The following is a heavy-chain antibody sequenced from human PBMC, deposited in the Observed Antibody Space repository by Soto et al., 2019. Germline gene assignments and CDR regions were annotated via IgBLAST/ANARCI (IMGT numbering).Heavy chain of an antibody. CDR3: SRVRGFVHPNYGMDV. Sequence: ASVKVSCKASGYTFTGYYIHWVRQAPGQGLEWMGWINPNSGGTNYAQKFQGRVTMTRDTSISTAYMELSRLRSDDTAVYYCSRVRGFVHPNYGMDVWGKGPRVPV. D-gene: IGHD3-10*01. V-gene: IGHV1-2*02. J-gene: IGHJ6*04. CDR2: INPNSGGT. CDR1: GYTFTGYY.